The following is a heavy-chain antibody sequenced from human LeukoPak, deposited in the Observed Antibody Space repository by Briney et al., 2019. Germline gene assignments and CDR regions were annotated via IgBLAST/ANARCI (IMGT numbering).Heavy chain of an antibody. CDR3: ARDGGYCSSTSCYYWFDP. V-gene: IGHV4-30-2*06. CDR1: GGSISSGPYF. D-gene: IGHD2-2*01. J-gene: IGHJ5*02. CDR2: IWPSGST. Sequence: PSETLSLTCSVSGGSISSGPYFWSWIRQSPGQGLEWIGYIWPSGSTNYNPFLSGRVAISLDKSRNHFTLMVTAVTAADTAFYYCARDGGYCSSTSCYYWFDPWGQGTLVTVSS.